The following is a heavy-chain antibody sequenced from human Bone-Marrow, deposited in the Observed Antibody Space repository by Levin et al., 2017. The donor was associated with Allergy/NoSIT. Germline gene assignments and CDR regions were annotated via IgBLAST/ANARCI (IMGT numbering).Heavy chain of an antibody. CDR3: AREYYYGSASYITKPYTDV. CDR2: IFHSGTT. D-gene: IGHD3-10*01. V-gene: IGHV4-39*07. Sequence: SETLSLTCTVSGGSISSNSFYWGWVRQPPGKGLEWIGSIFHSGTTFYNPSLKSRVTLSVDTSKNQFSLNLRSVTAADTAVYYCAREYYYGSASYITKPYTDVWGKGTTVTVSS. J-gene: IGHJ6*03. CDR1: GGSISSNSFY.